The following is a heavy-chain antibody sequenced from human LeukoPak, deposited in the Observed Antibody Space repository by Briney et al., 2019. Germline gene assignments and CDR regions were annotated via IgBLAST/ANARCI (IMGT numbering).Heavy chain of an antibody. V-gene: IGHV4-61*01. J-gene: IGHJ4*02. CDR1: GVSIGSGNYY. D-gene: IGHD3-10*01. CDR2: IYYSGST. Sequence: SQTLSLTCTVSGVSIGSGNYYWSWIRQPPGKGLEWIGYIYYSGSTNYNPSLKSRVTISVDTSKNQFSLKLSSVTAADTAVYYCASSYGSGSYGYWGQGTLVTVSS. CDR3: ASSYGSGSYGY.